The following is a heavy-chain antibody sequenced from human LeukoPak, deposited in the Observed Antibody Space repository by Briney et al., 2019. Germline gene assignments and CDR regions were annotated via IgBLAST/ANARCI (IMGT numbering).Heavy chain of an antibody. D-gene: IGHD1-26*01. CDR3: ARRGSAYSGSSTFDY. V-gene: IGHV3-30-3*01. CDR1: GFTFSSYA. J-gene: IGHJ4*02. Sequence: PGGSLRLSCAASGFTFSSYAMSWVRQAPGKGLEWVAVISYDGSNKYYADSVKGRFTISRDNSKNTLYLQMNSLRAEDTAVYYCARRGSAYSGSSTFDYWGQGTLVTVSS. CDR2: ISYDGSNK.